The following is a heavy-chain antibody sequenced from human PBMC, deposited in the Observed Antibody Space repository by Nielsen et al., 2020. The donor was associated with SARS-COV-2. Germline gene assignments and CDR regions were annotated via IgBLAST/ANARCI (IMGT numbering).Heavy chain of an antibody. CDR1: GFTFSDYF. CDR2: IDGSRSHT. V-gene: IGHV3-11*03. D-gene: IGHD1-1*01. J-gene: IGHJ5*02. CDR3: LQGGAS. Sequence: GGSLRLSCAASGFTFSDYFMSWIRQAPGKGLEWISYIDGSRSHTNYADSVKGRFTISGDNAKDSLYLQMNNLRAEDTAIYYCLQGGASWGQGTLVTVSS.